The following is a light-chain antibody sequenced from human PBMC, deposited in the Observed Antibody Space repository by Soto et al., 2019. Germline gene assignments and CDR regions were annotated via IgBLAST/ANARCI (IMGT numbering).Light chain of an antibody. Sequence: DIQMTQSPSPLSAFVGDKVTNTCRASQSISSWLAWYQQKPGKAPKLLIYDASSLQSGVPSRFGGSGSGTEFTLTISSLQPDDFATYYCQQYNDYSTFGQGTKVDIK. V-gene: IGKV1-5*01. CDR2: DAS. CDR1: QSISSW. CDR3: QQYNDYST. J-gene: IGKJ1*01.